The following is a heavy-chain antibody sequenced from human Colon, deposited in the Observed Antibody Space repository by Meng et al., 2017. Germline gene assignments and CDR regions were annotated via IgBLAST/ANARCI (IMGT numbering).Heavy chain of an antibody. CDR1: GYTFTNYA. CDR2: INAGNGNT. V-gene: IGHV1-3*01. J-gene: IGHJ4*02. CDR3: ARGIWSLTKIAYYFDY. D-gene: IGHD2/OR15-2a*01. Sequence: QVQLVQSGADVKKPWALVTLSCKASGYTFTNYAIHWVRQAPGQRLEWMGWINAGNGNTKYSQNFQGRFTITRDTSASTAYMELSSLRSEDTAVYYCARGIWSLTKIAYYFDYWGQGTLVTVSS.